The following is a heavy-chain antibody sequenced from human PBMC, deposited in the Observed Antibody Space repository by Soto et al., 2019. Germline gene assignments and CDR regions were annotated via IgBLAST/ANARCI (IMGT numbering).Heavy chain of an antibody. CDR2: ISWNSGSI. V-gene: IGHV3-9*01. CDR3: AKVLWYYYDSSGHDAFDI. D-gene: IGHD3-22*01. Sequence: EVQLVESGGGLVQPGRSLRLSCAASGFTFDDYAMHWVRQAPGKGLEWVSGISWNSGSIGYAASVKGRFTISRDNAKNSLYLQMNSLRAEDTALYYCAKVLWYYYDSSGHDAFDIWGQGTMVTVSS. J-gene: IGHJ3*02. CDR1: GFTFDDYA.